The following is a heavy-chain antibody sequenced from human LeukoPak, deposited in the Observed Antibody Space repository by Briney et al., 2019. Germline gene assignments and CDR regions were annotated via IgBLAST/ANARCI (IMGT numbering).Heavy chain of an antibody. J-gene: IGHJ4*02. CDR2: IIPILGIA. Sequence: GASVKVSCKASGGTFSSYAISWVRQAPGQGLEWMGRIIPILGIANYAQKFQGRVTITADKSTSTAYMELSSLRSADTAVYYCAREGMVQGVIYYWGQGTLVTVSS. D-gene: IGHD3-10*01. V-gene: IGHV1-69*04. CDR3: AREGMVQGVIYY. CDR1: GGTFSSYA.